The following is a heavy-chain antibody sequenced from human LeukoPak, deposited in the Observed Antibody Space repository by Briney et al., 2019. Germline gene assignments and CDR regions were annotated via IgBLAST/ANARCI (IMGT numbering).Heavy chain of an antibody. V-gene: IGHV1-8*03. Sequence: ASVEVSCKASGYTFTSYDITWVRQATGQGLEWMGWMNPNSGNTGYAQKFQGRVTITRNTSISTAYMELSSLRSEDTAVYYCARGETDFDYWGQGTLVTVSS. CDR1: GYTFTSYD. D-gene: IGHD1-1*01. J-gene: IGHJ4*02. CDR3: ARGETDFDY. CDR2: MNPNSGNT.